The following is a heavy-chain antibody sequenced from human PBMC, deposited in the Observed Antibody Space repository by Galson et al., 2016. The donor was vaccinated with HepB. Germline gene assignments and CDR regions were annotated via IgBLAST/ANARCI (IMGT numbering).Heavy chain of an antibody. CDR3: AREDAGSGRLDY. D-gene: IGHD3-10*01. J-gene: IGHJ4*02. CDR2: VYHSGST. Sequence: SETLSLTCTVSGDSISGRSWWTWLRQPPGRGLEWIGQVYHSGSTNYNPSLKSRVTISVDRSKNQFSLNLNSVTAADTAVYYCAREDAGSGRLDYWGQGTLVTVSS. CDR1: GDSISGRSW. V-gene: IGHV4-4*02.